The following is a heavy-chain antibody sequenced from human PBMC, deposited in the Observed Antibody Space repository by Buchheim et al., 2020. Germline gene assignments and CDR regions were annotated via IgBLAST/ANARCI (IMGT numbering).Heavy chain of an antibody. CDR2: IWYDGSNK. J-gene: IGHJ3*02. Sequence: QVQLVESGGGVVQPGRSLRLSCAASGFTFSSYGMHWVRQAPGKGLEWVAVIWYDGSNKYYADSVKGRFTISRDNSKNTLYLQMNSLRAEDTAVYYCARGGIGSGFDAFDIWGQGT. D-gene: IGHD3-22*01. V-gene: IGHV3-33*01. CDR3: ARGGIGSGFDAFDI. CDR1: GFTFSSYG.